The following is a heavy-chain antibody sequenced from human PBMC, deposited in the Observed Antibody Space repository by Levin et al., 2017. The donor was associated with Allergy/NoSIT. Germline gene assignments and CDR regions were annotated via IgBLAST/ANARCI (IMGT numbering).Heavy chain of an antibody. D-gene: IGHD4-17*01. CDR2: ITGSGGST. CDR1: GFTFSNYA. V-gene: IGHV3-23*01. J-gene: IGHJ4*02. CDR3: AKGAGGDYERV. Sequence: LSLPCAASGFTFSNYAMNWVRQAPGKGLEWVSAITGSGGSTYYADFVKARFTISRDNSKNTLYLQMNSLRADDTAVYYCAKGAGGDYERVWGQGTLVTVS.